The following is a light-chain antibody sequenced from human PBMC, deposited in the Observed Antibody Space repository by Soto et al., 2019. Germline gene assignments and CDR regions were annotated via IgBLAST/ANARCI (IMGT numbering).Light chain of an antibody. V-gene: IGKV1-5*01. J-gene: IGKJ1*01. CDR2: DAS. CDR1: QSIRSL. CDR3: QQYMSYS. Sequence: DIQMTQSPSTLSASVGDRVTITCRASQSIRSLLAWYQQKPGKAPKVLIYDASSLESGVPSRFSGSGSGTEFTLTISSLQPDDFATYYCQQYMSYSFGQGTKVDIK.